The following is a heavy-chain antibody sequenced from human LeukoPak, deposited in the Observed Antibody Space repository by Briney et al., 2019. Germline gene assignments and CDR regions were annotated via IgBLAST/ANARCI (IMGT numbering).Heavy chain of an antibody. Sequence: GRSLRLSCTTSGFTFEDYAMSWARQAPGKGLEWLGFIGREAHGGRAQYATSVKGRFTISRDDSRSIAYLQLNSLRSEDTATYYCSREGDVLTGFYPDYWGNGTLVTVSS. D-gene: IGHD3-9*01. J-gene: IGHJ4*01. CDR3: SREGDVLTGFYPDY. V-gene: IGHV3-49*04. CDR1: GFTFEDYA. CDR2: IGREAHGGRA.